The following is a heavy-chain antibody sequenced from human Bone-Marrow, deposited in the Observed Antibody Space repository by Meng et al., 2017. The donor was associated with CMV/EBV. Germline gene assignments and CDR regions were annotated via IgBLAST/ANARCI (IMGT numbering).Heavy chain of an antibody. CDR2: LIAIFGTA. Sequence: RASVNISSTSFVCTCGGYAISQVRQARGQGLEWMAGLIAIFGTANYAQKFQGRVTITAEEYTRTTYTDRGSLRSEYSAVYYWARTHLPSRPFPFDYWGQGTLVTVSS. J-gene: IGHJ4*02. D-gene: IGHD2/OR15-2a*01. CDR1: VCTCGGYA. CDR3: ARTHLPSRPFPFDY. V-gene: IGHV1-69*01.